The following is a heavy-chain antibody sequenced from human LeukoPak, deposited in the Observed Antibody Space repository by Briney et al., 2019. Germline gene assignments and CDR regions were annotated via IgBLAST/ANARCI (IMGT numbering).Heavy chain of an antibody. Sequence: SETLSLTCTVSGGSINSYYRSWIRQPAGKGLEWIGRIYTSGSTNYNPSLKSRVTMSVDTSKNQFSLKLSSVTAADTAVYYCVRDGSGWYLYYFDYWGQGTLVTVSS. V-gene: IGHV4-4*07. CDR1: GGSINSYY. J-gene: IGHJ4*02. CDR3: VRDGSGWYLYYFDY. D-gene: IGHD6-19*01. CDR2: IYTSGST.